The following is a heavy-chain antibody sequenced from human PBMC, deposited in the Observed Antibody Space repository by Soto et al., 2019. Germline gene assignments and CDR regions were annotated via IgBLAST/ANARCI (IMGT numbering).Heavy chain of an antibody. D-gene: IGHD6-13*01. V-gene: IGHV4-59*01. Sequence: SETLSLTCTVSGDSISNYYWSWIRQAPGKGLEWIGFIYHSGNTNYNPSLKSRVTMSIDTSKSQFSLKLNSVTAADTAVYYCARDQGIASSGPFDYWGPGPLVTVSS. CDR2: IYHSGNT. CDR3: ARDQGIASSGPFDY. J-gene: IGHJ4*02. CDR1: GDSISNYY.